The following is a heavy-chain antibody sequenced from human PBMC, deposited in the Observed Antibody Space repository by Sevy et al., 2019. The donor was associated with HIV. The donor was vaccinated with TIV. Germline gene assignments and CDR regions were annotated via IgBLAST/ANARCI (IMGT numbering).Heavy chain of an antibody. J-gene: IGHJ4*02. CDR3: VRAIGAAGSY. Sequence: GGSLRLSCEASGFTFSSYWMSWVRQAPGKGLEWVANIKEDGSVKSYVESVKGRFTISGANAKTSVYLKMNSLEAEDAALYYCVRAIGAAGSYWGLGTLVTVSS. CDR1: GFTFSSYW. CDR2: IKEDGSVK. V-gene: IGHV3-7*01. D-gene: IGHD6-13*01.